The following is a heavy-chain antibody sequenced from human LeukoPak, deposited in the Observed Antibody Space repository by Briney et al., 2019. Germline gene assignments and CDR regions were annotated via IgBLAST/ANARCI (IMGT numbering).Heavy chain of an antibody. V-gene: IGHV3-21*01. D-gene: IGHD6-19*01. J-gene: IGHJ4*02. CDR1: GFIFSSYV. CDR2: ISSGGSLI. CDR3: ARVLAGSGWYEDF. Sequence: GRSLRLSCAASGFIFSSYVMHWVRQAPGKGLEWVSSISSGGSLIYYIDSVKGRFTISRDNAKNSLYLQMNSLRAEDTAVYYCARVLAGSGWYEDFWGQGTLVTVSS.